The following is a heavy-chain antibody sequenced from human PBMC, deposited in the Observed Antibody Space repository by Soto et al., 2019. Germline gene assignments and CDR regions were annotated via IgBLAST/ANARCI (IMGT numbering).Heavy chain of an antibody. D-gene: IGHD2-2*01. CDR1: GFTVSSNY. CDR3: AKDTVPVATPWFDP. V-gene: IGHV3-53*01. J-gene: IGHJ5*02. CDR2: IYSGGST. Sequence: GGSLRLSCAASGFTVSSNYMSWVRQAPGKGLEWVSVIYSGGSTYYADSVKGRFTISRDNSKNTLYLQMNSLRAEDTAVYYCAKDTVPVATPWFDPWGQGTLVTVS.